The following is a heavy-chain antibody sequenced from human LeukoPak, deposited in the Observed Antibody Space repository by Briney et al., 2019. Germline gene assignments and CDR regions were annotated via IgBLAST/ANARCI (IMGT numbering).Heavy chain of an antibody. CDR3: TTDFYGDNKFDY. CDR2: IKSKTDGGTT. D-gene: IGHD4-17*01. V-gene: IGHV3-15*01. CDR1: GFTFSNAW. J-gene: IGHJ4*02. Sequence: PGGSLRLSCAASGFTFSNAWMSWVRQAPGKGLEWAGRIKSKTDGGTTDYAAPVKGRFTISRDDSKNTLYLQMNSLKTEDTAAYYCTTDFYGDNKFDYWGQGTLVTVSS.